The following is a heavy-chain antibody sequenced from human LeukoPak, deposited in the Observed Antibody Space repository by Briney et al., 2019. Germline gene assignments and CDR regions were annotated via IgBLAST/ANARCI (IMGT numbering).Heavy chain of an antibody. CDR1: GFTFSSYV. J-gene: IGHJ4*02. V-gene: IGHV3-23*01. D-gene: IGHD2-15*01. CDR3: AKHEDTTAH. Sequence: PGGSLRLSCAASGFTFSSYVMSWVRQAPGKGLEWVSGISGSSDSTYYRDSVKGRFTISRDNSKNTLYLQMNSLRAEDTAVYYCAKHEDTTAHWGQGTLVTVSS. CDR2: ISGSSDST.